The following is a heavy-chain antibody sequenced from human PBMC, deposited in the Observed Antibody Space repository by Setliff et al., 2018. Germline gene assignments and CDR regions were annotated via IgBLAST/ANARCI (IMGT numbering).Heavy chain of an antibody. CDR1: GYIFTSYG. J-gene: IGHJ4*02. Sequence: ASVKVSCKASGYIFTSYGFSWVRQAPGQGLEWMGWISTYNGKTNYAQKFQGRVTMTTDTPTSTAYMELRSLRTDDTAVYYCARGPPDLVVVPAAAKFDYWGQGTLVTVSS. CDR2: ISTYNGKT. V-gene: IGHV1-18*01. CDR3: ARGPPDLVVVPAAAKFDY. D-gene: IGHD2-2*01.